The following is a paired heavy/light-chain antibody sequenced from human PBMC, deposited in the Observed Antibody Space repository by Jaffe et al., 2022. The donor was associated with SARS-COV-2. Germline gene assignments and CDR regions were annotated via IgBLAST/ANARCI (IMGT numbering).Light chain of an antibody. J-gene: IGLJ2*01. CDR3: CSYAGSSTYVV. V-gene: IGLV2-23*01. Sequence: QSALTQPASVSGSPGQSITISCTGTSSDVGSYNLVSWYQQHPGKAPKLMIYEGSKRPSGVSNRFSGSKSGNTASLTISGLQAEDEADYYCCSYAGSSTYVVFGGGTKLTVL. CDR1: SSDVGSYNL. CDR2: EGS.
Heavy chain of an antibody. J-gene: IGHJ3*02. CDR2: ISSSGSTI. Sequence: QVQLVESGGGLVKPGGSLRLSCAASGFTFSDYYMSWIRQAPGKGLEWVSYISSSGSTIYYADSVKGRFTISRDNAKNSLYLQMNSLRAEDTAVYYCARDPDDAFDIWGQGTMVTVSS. V-gene: IGHV3-11*01. CDR1: GFTFSDYY. CDR3: ARDPDDAFDI.